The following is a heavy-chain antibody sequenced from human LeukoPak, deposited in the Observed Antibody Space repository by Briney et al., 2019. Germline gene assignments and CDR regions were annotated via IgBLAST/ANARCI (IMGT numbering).Heavy chain of an antibody. J-gene: IGHJ4*02. CDR1: GFTFSNYR. D-gene: IGHD2-15*01. Sequence: GGSLRLSCAASGFTFSNYRMNWVRQAPGKGLEWVANIKQDGSEKYYVDSVKGRFTISRDNAKNSLYLQMNSLRAEDTAVYYCARDLLYWGQGTLVTVSS. CDR3: ARDLLY. V-gene: IGHV3-7*05. CDR2: IKQDGSEK.